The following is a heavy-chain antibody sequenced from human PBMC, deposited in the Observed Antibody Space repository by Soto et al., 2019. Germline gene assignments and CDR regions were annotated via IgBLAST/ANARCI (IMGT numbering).Heavy chain of an antibody. J-gene: IGHJ4*02. Sequence: QLQLQESGPGLVKPSETLSLACTVSGGSISSSSYYWGWIRQAPGKGLEWIGRIYYSGSTYYNPSLKSRITIAVDTSKNQFSLKLSSVTAADTAVYYCARHIDYWCQGTLVTVSS. V-gene: IGHV4-39*01. CDR2: IYYSGST. CDR1: GGSISSSSYY. CDR3: ARHIDY.